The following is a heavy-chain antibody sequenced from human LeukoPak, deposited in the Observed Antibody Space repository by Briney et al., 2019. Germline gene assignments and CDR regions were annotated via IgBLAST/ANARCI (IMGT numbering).Heavy chain of an antibody. CDR1: GYTFTGNF. Sequence: ASVKVSCKASGYTFTGNFIHWVRQAPGQGLEWVGWINPNGGGTNYAQKFQGRVTMTRDTSISTAYMDLSSLTSEDTAIYYCARGHSHLRLYYFDYWGQGTLVTVSS. CDR3: ARGHSHLRLYYFDY. J-gene: IGHJ4*02. D-gene: IGHD2-21*01. CDR2: INPNGGGT. V-gene: IGHV1-2*02.